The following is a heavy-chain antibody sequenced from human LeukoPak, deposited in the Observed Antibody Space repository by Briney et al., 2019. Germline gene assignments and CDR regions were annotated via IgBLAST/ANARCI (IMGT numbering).Heavy chain of an antibody. J-gene: IGHJ3*02. Sequence: GGSLRLSCAASGFTFSSYWMSWVRQAPGKGLEWVANIKQDGSEKYYVDSVKGRFTISRDNAQNSLYLQMNSLRAEDTAVYYCARDVAYCGGDCYHDAFDIWGQGTMVTVSS. V-gene: IGHV3-7*01. D-gene: IGHD2-21*02. CDR2: IKQDGSEK. CDR1: GFTFSSYW. CDR3: ARDVAYCGGDCYHDAFDI.